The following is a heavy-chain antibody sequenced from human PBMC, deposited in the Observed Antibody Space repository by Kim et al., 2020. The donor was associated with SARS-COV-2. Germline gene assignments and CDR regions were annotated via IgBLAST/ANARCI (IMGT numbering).Heavy chain of an antibody. V-gene: IGHV3-23*01. J-gene: IGHJ4*02. Sequence: YTDSVNGRFTISRDNSKNTLFLQMNNLRAEDTAVYYCARNALHSGTYSDFWGQGTLVAVSS. CDR3: ARNALHSGTYSDF. D-gene: IGHD1-26*01.